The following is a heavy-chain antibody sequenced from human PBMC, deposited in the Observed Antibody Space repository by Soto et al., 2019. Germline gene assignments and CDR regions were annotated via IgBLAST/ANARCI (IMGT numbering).Heavy chain of an antibody. Sequence: PGGSLRLSCAASGFTFSDYYMSWIRQAPGKGLEWVSYISSSSSYTNYADSVKGRFTISRDNAKNSLYLQMNSLRAEDTAVYYCARDTSPVVPAAIPYYYYGMDVWGQGXTVTVYS. CDR1: GFTFSDYY. CDR2: ISSSSSYT. V-gene: IGHV3-11*06. CDR3: ARDTSPVVPAAIPYYYYGMDV. J-gene: IGHJ6*02. D-gene: IGHD2-2*01.